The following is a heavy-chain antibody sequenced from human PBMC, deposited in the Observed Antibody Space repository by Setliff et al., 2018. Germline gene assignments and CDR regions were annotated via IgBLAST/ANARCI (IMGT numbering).Heavy chain of an antibody. Sequence: HPGGSLRLSCAASGFTFSSYAMHWVRQAPGKGLEWVAVISFGGSNKYYADSVKGRFTISRDNSKNTLYLQMNSLRAEDTAVYYCARDPQQLVIRYYFDYWGQGTLVTVSS. CDR3: ARDPQQLVIRYYFDY. J-gene: IGHJ4*02. CDR2: ISFGGSNK. CDR1: GFTFSSYA. V-gene: IGHV3-30-3*01. D-gene: IGHD6-6*01.